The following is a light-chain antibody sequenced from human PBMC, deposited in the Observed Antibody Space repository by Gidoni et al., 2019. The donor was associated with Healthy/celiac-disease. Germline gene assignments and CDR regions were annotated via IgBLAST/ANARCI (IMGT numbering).Light chain of an antibody. CDR3: QQYNSYSCT. V-gene: IGKV1-5*03. J-gene: IGKJ2*02. CDR2: KAS. Sequence: DIQPTQSPSTLSASVGARVTITCRASQSISSWLAWYQQKPGKAPKLLIYKASSLESGVPSRFSGSGSGTEFTLTISSLQPDDFATYYCQQYNSYSCTFGQGTKLEIK. CDR1: QSISSW.